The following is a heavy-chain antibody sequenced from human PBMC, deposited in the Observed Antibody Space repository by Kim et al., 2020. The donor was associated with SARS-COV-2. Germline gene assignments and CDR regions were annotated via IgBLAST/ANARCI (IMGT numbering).Heavy chain of an antibody. CDR3: ARFEYSYGKRHFDY. D-gene: IGHD5-18*01. Sequence: NPSRKGRVTISVDTSKNQFSLKLSSVTAADTAVYYCARFEYSYGKRHFDYWGQGTLVTVSS. J-gene: IGHJ4*02. V-gene: IGHV4-39*07.